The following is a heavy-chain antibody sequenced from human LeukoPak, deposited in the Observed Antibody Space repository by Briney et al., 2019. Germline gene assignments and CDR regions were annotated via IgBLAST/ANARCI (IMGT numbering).Heavy chain of an antibody. CDR1: GYTFTSYD. D-gene: IGHD3-3*01. J-gene: IGHJ6*02. Sequence: ASVKVSCKASGYTFTSYDINWVRQATGQGLEWMGWMNPNSGNTGYAQKFQGRVTMTRNTSISTAYMELRSLRSDDTAVYYCARDFWSGYYTYYYYYGMDVWGQGTTVTVSS. CDR3: ARDFWSGYYTYYYYYGMDV. CDR2: MNPNSGNT. V-gene: IGHV1-8*01.